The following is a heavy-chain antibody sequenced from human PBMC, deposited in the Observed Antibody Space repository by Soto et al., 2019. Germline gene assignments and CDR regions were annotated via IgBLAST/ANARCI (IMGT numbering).Heavy chain of an antibody. J-gene: IGHJ4*02. V-gene: IGHV3-23*01. Sequence: GGSLRLSCVGSDFIFGTFAMSWVRQAPGKGLEWVSGINGDGETTYYADSVKGRFTISRDNSKNTLYLQMNSLRAEDTAVYYCARDRVWYSSGWTFDYWGQGTLVT. CDR1: DFIFGTFA. CDR2: INGDGETT. D-gene: IGHD6-19*01. CDR3: ARDRVWYSSGWTFDY.